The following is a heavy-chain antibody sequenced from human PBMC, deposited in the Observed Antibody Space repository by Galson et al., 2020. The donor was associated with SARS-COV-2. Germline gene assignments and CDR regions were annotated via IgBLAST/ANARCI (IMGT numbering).Heavy chain of an antibody. V-gene: IGHV3-23*01. D-gene: IGHD2-15*01. J-gene: IGHJ4*02. CDR1: A. CDR3: ARDHSSRYYFDS. Sequence: AMAWVRQAPGMGLEWVSSISGSGNTPYYADSVKGRFTISRDNSKSTLYLQMNSLRADDTAVYYCARDHSSRYYFDSWGQGSLVTVSS. CDR2: ISGSGNTP.